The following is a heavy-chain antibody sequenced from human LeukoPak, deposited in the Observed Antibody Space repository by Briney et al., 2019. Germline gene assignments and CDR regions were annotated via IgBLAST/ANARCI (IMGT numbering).Heavy chain of an antibody. V-gene: IGHV1-18*01. D-gene: IGHD6-13*01. CDR2: ISTYSGNT. J-gene: IGHJ6*02. Sequence: ASVKVSCKASGYSFAGYGISWVRQAPGQGLEWIGWISTYSGNTNYAHNLQGRITVTTETSTSTAYMELRSLRSDDTAVYYCARRQRAADGYGIGVWGLGTTVTVSS. CDR3: ARRQRAADGYGIGV. CDR1: GYSFAGYG.